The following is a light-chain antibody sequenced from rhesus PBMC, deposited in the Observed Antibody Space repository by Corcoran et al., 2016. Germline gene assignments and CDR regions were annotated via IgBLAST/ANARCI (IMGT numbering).Light chain of an antibody. J-gene: IGKJ3*01. Sequence: DIQMTQSPSSLSASVGDRVTITCRASQEITNELAWYQQTPGETPKFLMNEASSLQSGISSRFSGSGSGTDFTLTFISLQPEDFATYYCQHYYTTPFTFRPGTKLDIK. CDR2: EAS. CDR1: QEITNE. V-gene: IGKV1-18*01. CDR3: QHYYTTPFT.